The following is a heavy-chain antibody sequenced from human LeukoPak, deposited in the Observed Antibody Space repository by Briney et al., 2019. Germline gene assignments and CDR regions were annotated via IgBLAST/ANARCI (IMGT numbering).Heavy chain of an antibody. V-gene: IGHV1-2*02. D-gene: IGHD2-2*01. CDR3: ARGGRADIVVVPAAIVY. CDR1: GYTFTGYY. Sequence: GASVKVSCKASGYTFTGYYMHWVRQAPGQGLEWMGWTNPNSGGTNYAQKFQGRVTMTRDTSISTAYMELSRLRSDDTAVYYCARGGRADIVVVPAAIVYWGQGTLVTVSS. CDR2: TNPNSGGT. J-gene: IGHJ4*02.